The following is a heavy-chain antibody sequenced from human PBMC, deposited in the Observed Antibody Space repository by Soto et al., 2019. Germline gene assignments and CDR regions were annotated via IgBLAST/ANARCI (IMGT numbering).Heavy chain of an antibody. V-gene: IGHV3-23*01. J-gene: IGHJ4*02. Sequence: GSLRLSCAASGFTFSSYAMSWDRQAPGKGLEWVSAISGSGGRTYYADSVKGLFTNSRDNSKNTLYLQMNSLRAEDTAVYYCAKDPPLTAGLFDYWGQGTLVTVSS. CDR3: AKDPPLTAGLFDY. CDR1: GFTFSSYA. CDR2: ISGSGGRT. D-gene: IGHD7-27*01.